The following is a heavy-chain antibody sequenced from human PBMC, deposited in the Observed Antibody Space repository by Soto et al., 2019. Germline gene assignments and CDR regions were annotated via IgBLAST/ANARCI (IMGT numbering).Heavy chain of an antibody. D-gene: IGHD3-3*01. CDR2: INPNSGGT. V-gene: IGHV1-2*02. CDR1: GYTFTGYY. CDR3: ARSVLRFLEWLSSGYGMDV. Sequence: ASLKVSCKASGYTFTGYYMHWVRQAPGQGLEWMGWINPNSGGTNYAQKFQGRVTMTRDTSISTAYMELSRLRSDDTAVYYCARSVLRFLEWLSSGYGMDVWGQGTTVTVSS. J-gene: IGHJ6*02.